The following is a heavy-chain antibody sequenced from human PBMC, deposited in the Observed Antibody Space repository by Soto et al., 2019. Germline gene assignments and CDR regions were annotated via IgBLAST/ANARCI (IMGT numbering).Heavy chain of an antibody. CDR1: GGSISSYY. CDR3: ARPNQGDYAFDI. J-gene: IGHJ3*02. V-gene: IGHV4-59*08. D-gene: IGHD2-21*02. CDR2: IYYSGTT. Sequence: QVQLQESGPGLVKPSETLSLTCTVSGGSISSYYWSWIRQPPGKGLEWIGYIYYSGTTNYNPSLKSRVTISVDTSKNQLSLKLGSVTAADTAVYYCARPNQGDYAFDIWGQGTMVTVSS.